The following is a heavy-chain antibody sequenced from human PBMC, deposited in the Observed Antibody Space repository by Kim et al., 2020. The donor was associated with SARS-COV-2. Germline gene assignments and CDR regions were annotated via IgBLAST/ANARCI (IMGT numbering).Heavy chain of an antibody. D-gene: IGHD6-19*01. J-gene: IGHJ3*02. CDR3: ARLEQWLVQEDDAFDI. CDR1: GYTFTSYA. CDR2: INTNTGNP. Sequence: ASVKVSCKASGYTFTSYAMNWVRQAPGQGLEWMGWINTNTGNPTYAQGFTGRFVFSLDTSVSTAYLQISSLKAEDTAVYYCARLEQWLVQEDDAFDIWGQGTMVTVSS. V-gene: IGHV7-4-1*02.